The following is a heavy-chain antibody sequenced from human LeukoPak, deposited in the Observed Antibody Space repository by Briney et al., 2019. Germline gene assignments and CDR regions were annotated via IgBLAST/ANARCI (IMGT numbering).Heavy chain of an antibody. J-gene: IGHJ4*02. Sequence: PGGSLRLSCAASGFTFSSYWMSWVRQAPGKGLEWVANIKQDGSEKYYVDSVKGRFTISRDNAKNSLYLQMNSLRAEDTAVYYCAREGVGYSLQGFDYWGQGTLVTVSS. V-gene: IGHV3-7*01. CDR3: AREGVGYSLQGFDY. CDR1: GFTFSSYW. D-gene: IGHD5-18*01. CDR2: IKQDGSEK.